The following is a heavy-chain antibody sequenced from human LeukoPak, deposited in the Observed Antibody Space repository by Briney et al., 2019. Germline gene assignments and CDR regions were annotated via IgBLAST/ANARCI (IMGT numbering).Heavy chain of an antibody. Sequence: GGSLRLSCAASGFTFSSYEMNWVRQAPGKGLEWVSYISSSGSTIYYADSVKGRFTISRDNSKNTLYLQMNSLRAEDTAVYYCAKDPKKGEGAPHNWFDPWGQGTLVTVSS. D-gene: IGHD1-26*01. J-gene: IGHJ5*02. CDR2: ISSSGSTI. V-gene: IGHV3-48*03. CDR3: AKDPKKGEGAPHNWFDP. CDR1: GFTFSSYE.